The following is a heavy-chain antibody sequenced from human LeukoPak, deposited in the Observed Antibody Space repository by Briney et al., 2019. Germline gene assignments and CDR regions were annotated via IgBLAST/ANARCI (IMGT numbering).Heavy chain of an antibody. Sequence: SETLSLTCTVDGGSFSGFYWSWVRQTPGKGLEWIGEINHSGSTNYNPSLKSRVTISMDTSKNQFSLKLSSVTAADTAVYYCARGPSYGSGSPERGVDMDVWGKGTTVTVSS. V-gene: IGHV4-34*01. CDR1: GGSFSGFY. CDR2: INHSGST. CDR3: ARGPSYGSGSPERGVDMDV. J-gene: IGHJ6*03. D-gene: IGHD3-10*01.